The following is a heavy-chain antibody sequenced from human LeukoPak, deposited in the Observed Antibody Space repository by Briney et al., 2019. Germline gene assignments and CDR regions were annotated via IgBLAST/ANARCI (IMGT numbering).Heavy chain of an antibody. CDR3: ARSKYSGSFDS. J-gene: IGHJ4*02. D-gene: IGHD1-26*01. Sequence: SETLSLTCSVSGDSMRTYYWSWIRQTPAKGLEWIGYIYSSGSTKYNPSLESRVTISEHTSKNQFSLKLSSVTAADTAVYYCARSKYSGSFDSWGQGT. CDR2: IYSSGST. CDR1: GDSMRTYY. V-gene: IGHV4-59*08.